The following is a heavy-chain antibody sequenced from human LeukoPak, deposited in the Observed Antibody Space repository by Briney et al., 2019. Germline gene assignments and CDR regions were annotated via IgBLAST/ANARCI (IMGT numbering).Heavy chain of an antibody. CDR3: ARGPNWASYFDF. CDR1: GGSISSVGYY. J-gene: IGHJ4*02. Sequence: SETLSLTCTVSGGSISSVGYYWSWIRQHPGKGLEWIGYIYYSGSTSYNPSLKSRVSISVDTTKNQFSLKLNSVTAADTAMYCCARGPNWASYFDFWGQGTLVAVSS. D-gene: IGHD1-1*01. CDR2: IYYSGST. V-gene: IGHV4-31*03.